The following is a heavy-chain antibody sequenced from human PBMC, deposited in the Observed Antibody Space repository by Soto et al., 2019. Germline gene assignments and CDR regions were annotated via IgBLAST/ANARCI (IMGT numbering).Heavy chain of an antibody. D-gene: IGHD6-6*01. Sequence: PGGSLRLSCTASGFTFGDYAMSWFRQAPGKGLEWVGFIRSKAYGGTTEYAASVKGRFTISRDDSKSIAYPQMNSLKTEDTAVYYCTRTPWYSSSSHFDYWGQGTLVTVS. CDR1: GFTFGDYA. V-gene: IGHV3-49*03. J-gene: IGHJ4*02. CDR2: IRSKAYGGTT. CDR3: TRTPWYSSSSHFDY.